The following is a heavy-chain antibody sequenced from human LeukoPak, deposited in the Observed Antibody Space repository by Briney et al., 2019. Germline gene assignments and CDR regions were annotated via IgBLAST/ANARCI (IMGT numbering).Heavy chain of an antibody. Sequence: GXXLRLSCAASGFTFSNSWMTWIRQAPGKGLEWVANIKEDGSEKNYVDSVRGRFTISRDNAKNSLYLQMNSLRAEDTAVYYCARDSGWYPVDYWGQGTLVTVSS. J-gene: IGHJ4*02. D-gene: IGHD6-19*01. V-gene: IGHV3-7*01. CDR2: IKEDGSEK. CDR3: ARDSGWYPVDY. CDR1: GFTFSNSW.